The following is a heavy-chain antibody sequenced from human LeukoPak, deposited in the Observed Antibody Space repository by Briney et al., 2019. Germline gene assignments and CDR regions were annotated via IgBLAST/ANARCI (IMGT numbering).Heavy chain of an antibody. Sequence: SETLSLTCTVSGGSINYYYWSWIRQPPGKGLESIGHIYSSGTTNSNPPLKSRVTMSVDTSKNQFSLKLSSVTAADTAVYYCARDSRYSDTSGYYYSHYYMDVWGKGTTVTVSS. D-gene: IGHD3-22*01. CDR2: IYSSGTT. CDR3: ARDSRYSDTSGYYYSHYYMDV. J-gene: IGHJ6*03. V-gene: IGHV4-59*01. CDR1: GGSINYYY.